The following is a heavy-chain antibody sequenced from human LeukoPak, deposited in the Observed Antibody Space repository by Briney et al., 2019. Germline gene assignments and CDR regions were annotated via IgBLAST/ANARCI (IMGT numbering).Heavy chain of an antibody. V-gene: IGHV3-21*01. D-gene: IGHD3-22*01. J-gene: IGHJ4*02. Sequence: PGGSLRLSCAASGFTFSSYEMNWVRQAPGKGLEWVSSISSSSSYIYYADSVKGRFTISRDNAKNSLYLQMNSLRAEDTAVYYCVRVRYDGSGYYSIYDYWGQGTLVTVAS. CDR3: VRVRYDGSGYYSIYDY. CDR1: GFTFSSYE. CDR2: ISSSSSYI.